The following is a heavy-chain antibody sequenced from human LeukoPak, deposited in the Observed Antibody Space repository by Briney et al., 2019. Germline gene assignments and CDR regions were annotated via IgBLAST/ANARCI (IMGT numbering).Heavy chain of an antibody. V-gene: IGHV4-4*07. CDR2: IYTSGST. D-gene: IGHD3-9*01. CDR3: ARVRPHYDILTGYYLPYYYYMDV. J-gene: IGHJ6*03. Sequence: SETLSLTCTVSGCSISSYYWSWIRQPAGKGLEWIGRIYTSGSTNYNPSLKSRVTMSVDTSKNQFSLKLSSVTAADTAVYYCARVRPHYDILTGYYLPYYYYMDVWGKGTTVTVSS. CDR1: GCSISSYY.